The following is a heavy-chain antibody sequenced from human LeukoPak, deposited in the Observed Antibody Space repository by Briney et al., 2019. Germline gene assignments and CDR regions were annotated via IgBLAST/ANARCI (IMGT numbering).Heavy chain of an antibody. CDR3: ARISGTGEMATIQGTTLSYYFDY. CDR1: GFTFSSYW. CDR2: INWNGGST. J-gene: IGHJ4*02. V-gene: IGHV3-20*01. Sequence: GGSLRLSCAASGFTFSSYWMSWVRQAPGKGLEWVSGINWNGGSTGYADSVKGRFTISRDNAKNSLYLQMNSLRAEDTALYHCARISGTGEMATIQGTTLSYYFDYWGQGTLVTVSS. D-gene: IGHD5-24*01.